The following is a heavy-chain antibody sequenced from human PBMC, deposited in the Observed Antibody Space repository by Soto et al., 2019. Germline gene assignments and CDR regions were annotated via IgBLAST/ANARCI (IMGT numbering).Heavy chain of an antibody. Sequence: GSGPTLVNPTQTLTLTCTFSGLSLRMTAMCVSWIRQPPGKALEWLALIDWDDDKYYSTSLKTRLTISKDTSKNQVVLTMTNVDPVDTATYYCARTTHRVGRSGYGMDVWGQGTTVTVSS. J-gene: IGHJ6*02. CDR3: ARTTHRVGRSGYGMDV. D-gene: IGHD1-26*01. CDR2: IDWDDDK. CDR1: GLSLRMTAMC. V-gene: IGHV2-70*01.